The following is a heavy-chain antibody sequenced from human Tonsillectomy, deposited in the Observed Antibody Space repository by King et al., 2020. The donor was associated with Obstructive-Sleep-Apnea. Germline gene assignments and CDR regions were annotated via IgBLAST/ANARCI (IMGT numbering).Heavy chain of an antibody. J-gene: IGHJ4*02. V-gene: IGHV3-21*01. D-gene: IGHD2-15*01. CDR3: ARAPGYGSGGSCSPFDY. CDR1: GFIFNSYN. CDR2: ISSSSSYI. Sequence: VQLVESGGGLVKPGGSLRLSCAASGFIFNSYNMNWVRQAPGKGLEWVSSISSSSSYIYYADSLKGRFTISRDNAKNSLYLQMNSLRAEDTAVYYCARAPGYGSGGSCSPFDYWGQGTLVTVSS.